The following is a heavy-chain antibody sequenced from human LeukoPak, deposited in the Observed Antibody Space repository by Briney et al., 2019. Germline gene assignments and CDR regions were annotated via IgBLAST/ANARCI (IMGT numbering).Heavy chain of an antibody. J-gene: IGHJ5*02. D-gene: IGHD5-12*01. CDR3: ARDGYSGYA. V-gene: IGHV1-69*13. CDR2: IIPIFGTA. CDR1: DYSFRSFG. Sequence: SVKVSCKAIDYSFRSFGISWVRQAPGQGLEWMGGIIPIFGTANYAQKFQGRVTITADESTSTAYMELSSLRSEDTAVYYCARDGYSGYAWGQGTLVTVSS.